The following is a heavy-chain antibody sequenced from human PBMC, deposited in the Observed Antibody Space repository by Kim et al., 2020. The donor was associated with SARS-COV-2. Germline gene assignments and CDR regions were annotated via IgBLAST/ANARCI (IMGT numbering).Heavy chain of an antibody. J-gene: IGHJ4*02. D-gene: IGHD6-13*01. CDR2: NKT. Sequence: NKTYYVDSVKGRFIISRDNSKNALYLQMSSLRVEDTAVYYCATNLAAAGVVWGQGTLVTVSS. V-gene: IGHV3-NL1*01. CDR3: ATNLAAAGVV.